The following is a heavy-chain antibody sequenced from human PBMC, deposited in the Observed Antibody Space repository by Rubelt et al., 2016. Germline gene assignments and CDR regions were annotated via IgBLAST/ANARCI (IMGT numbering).Heavy chain of an antibody. J-gene: IGHJ6*02. CDR3: AKDLVTMVRGDNYGMDV. D-gene: IGHD3-10*01. V-gene: IGHV3-30*02. CDR2: IRYDGSDK. CDR1: A. Sequence: AMSWVRQAPGKGLEWVAFIRYDGSDKYYADSVKGRFTISRDNSKNTLYLQMNSLRAEDTAVYYCAKDLVTMVRGDNYGMDVWGQGTTVTVSS.